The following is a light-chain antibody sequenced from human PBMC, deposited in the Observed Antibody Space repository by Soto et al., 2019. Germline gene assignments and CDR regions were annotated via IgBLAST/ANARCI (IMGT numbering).Light chain of an antibody. CDR1: QNVGNF. CDR2: DAS. V-gene: IGKV3-11*01. J-gene: IGKJ1*01. CDR3: QQRFNWPAT. Sequence: EIVLTQSPATLSLSPRERAALSCRASQNVGNFLAWYQQKPGQAPRLLIYDASNRPPGIPARFSGSGSGTDFTLAISSLESEDFAVYFCQQRFNWPATFGQGTKVDIK.